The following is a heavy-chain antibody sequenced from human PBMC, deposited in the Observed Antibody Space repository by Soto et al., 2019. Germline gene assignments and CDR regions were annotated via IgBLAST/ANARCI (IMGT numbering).Heavy chain of an antibody. V-gene: IGHV1-24*01. J-gene: IGHJ5*02. CDR2: FDPEDGET. Sequence: ASVKVSCKVSGYTLTELSMHWVRQAPGKGLEWMGGFDPEDGETIYAQKFQGRVTMTEDTSTDTAYMELSSLRSEDTAVYYCATMVTNSNYVGGGWLDPWGQGTLVTVSS. CDR3: ATMVTNSNYVGGGWLDP. D-gene: IGHD1-7*01. CDR1: GYTLTELS.